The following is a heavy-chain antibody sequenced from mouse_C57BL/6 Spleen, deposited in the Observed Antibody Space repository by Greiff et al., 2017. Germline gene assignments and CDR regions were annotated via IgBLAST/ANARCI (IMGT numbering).Heavy chain of an antibody. CDR3: ASGDYGSSYDFDY. J-gene: IGHJ2*01. D-gene: IGHD1-1*01. Sequence: QVQLKESGAELVKPGASVKISCKASGYAFSSYWMNWVKQRPGKGLEWIGQIYPGDGDTNYNGKFKGKATLTADKSSSTAYMQLSSLTSEDSAVYFCASGDYGSSYDFDYWGQGTTLTVSS. CDR1: GYAFSSYW. V-gene: IGHV1-80*01. CDR2: IYPGDGDT.